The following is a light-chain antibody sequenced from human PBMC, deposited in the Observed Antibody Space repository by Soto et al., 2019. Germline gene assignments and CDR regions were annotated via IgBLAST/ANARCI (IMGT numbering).Light chain of an antibody. CDR3: MQALQTHRT. V-gene: IGKV2-28*01. J-gene: IGKJ1*01. CDR1: QSLLHSNGYNY. CDR2: LGS. Sequence: DIVMTQSPLSLPVTPGEPASISCRSSQSLLHSNGYNYLDWYLQKPGQSPQLLIYLGSNRSSGVPDRFSGSGSGTDFTLKISRVEDEDVGVYYCMQALQTHRTLRQGTKVDIK.